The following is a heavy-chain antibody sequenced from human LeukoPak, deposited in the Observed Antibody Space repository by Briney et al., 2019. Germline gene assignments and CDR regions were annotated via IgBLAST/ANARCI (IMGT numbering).Heavy chain of an antibody. J-gene: IGHJ1*01. CDR2: ISYDGSNK. D-gene: IGHD4-17*01. CDR1: GFTFSSYG. Sequence: PGRSLRLSCAASGFTFSSYGMHWVRQAPGKGLEWVVVISYDGSNKYYADSVKGRFTISRDNSKNTLYLQMNSLRAEDTAVYYCAKGDDYGDYAGYFQHWGQGTLVTVSS. CDR3: AKGDDYGDYAGYFQH. V-gene: IGHV3-30*18.